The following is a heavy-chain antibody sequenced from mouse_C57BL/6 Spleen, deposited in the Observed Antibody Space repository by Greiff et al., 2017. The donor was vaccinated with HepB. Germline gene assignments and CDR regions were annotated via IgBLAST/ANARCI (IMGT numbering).Heavy chain of an antibody. CDR1: GYAFSSSW. Sequence: VQLQESGPELVKPGASVKISCKASGYAFSSSWMNWVKQRPGKGLEWIGRIYPGDGDTNYNGKFKGKATLTADKSYSTAYMQLSSLTSEDSAVYFCARGHDGFAYWGQGTLVTVSA. J-gene: IGHJ3*01. CDR3: ARGHDGFAY. V-gene: IGHV1-82*01. D-gene: IGHD2-12*01. CDR2: IYPGDGDT.